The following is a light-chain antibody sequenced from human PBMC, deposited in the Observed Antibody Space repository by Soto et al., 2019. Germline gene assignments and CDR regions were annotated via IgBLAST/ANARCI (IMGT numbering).Light chain of an antibody. CDR1: QSISSY. CDR2: AAS. CDR3: QQSYSTPYT. J-gene: IGKJ2*01. Sequence: DIQMTQSPSSLSASVGDRVTITCRASQSISSYLNWYQQKPGKAPKILSYAASSLQSGVPSRFSGSGSETDFTLTISSLQPEDFATYYCQQSYSTPYTFGQGTKLEIK. V-gene: IGKV1-39*01.